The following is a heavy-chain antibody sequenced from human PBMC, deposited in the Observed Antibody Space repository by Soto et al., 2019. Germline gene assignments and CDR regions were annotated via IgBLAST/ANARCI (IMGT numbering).Heavy chain of an antibody. CDR2: IHGDGDYI. V-gene: IGHV3-23*01. J-gene: IGHJ2*01. CDR1: GFTFSCCA. CDR3: VKYRGAGSLSNWSFAS. D-gene: IGHD1-26*01. Sequence: EVQLLESGGGLVQPGGSLRLSCAASGFTFSCCAMSWVRQAPGKGLDYVSTIHGDGDYIHYSDTVKCRFTISRDNSRNTLYLQMNSLRADDTAVYYCVKYRGAGSLSNWSFASSGRGSLVTVSS.